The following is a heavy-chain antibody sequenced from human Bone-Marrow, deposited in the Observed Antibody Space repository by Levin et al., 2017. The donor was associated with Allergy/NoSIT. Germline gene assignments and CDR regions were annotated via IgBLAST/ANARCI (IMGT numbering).Heavy chain of an antibody. Sequence: PGGSLRLSCEVSGFTLSSYEMSWVRQAPGKGLEWVSYISSGGSTTRYADSVTGRFTISRDNAKNSLYLQMNSLRAEDTAVYYCVREIVAAVHYYYGMDVWGQGTTVTVSS. CDR3: VREIVAAVHYYYGMDV. D-gene: IGHD6-13*01. V-gene: IGHV3-48*03. CDR1: GFTLSSYE. J-gene: IGHJ6*02. CDR2: ISSGGSTT.